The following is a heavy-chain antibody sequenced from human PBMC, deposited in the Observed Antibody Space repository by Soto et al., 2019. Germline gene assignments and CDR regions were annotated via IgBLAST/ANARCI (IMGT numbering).Heavy chain of an antibody. V-gene: IGHV4-59*08. Sequence: QVQLQESGPGLVKPSETLSLTCTVSGGSMESYFWCWIRQPPGKGLEWIGYISYSGSTNYNPSVMSRVTISVDTTKSQFSLTLSSVTAADTAVYYCATHACIAVAGFWYFDIWGRGTLVSVSS. CDR1: GGSMESYF. CDR3: ATHACIAVAGFWYFDI. J-gene: IGHJ2*01. D-gene: IGHD6-19*01. CDR2: ISYSGST.